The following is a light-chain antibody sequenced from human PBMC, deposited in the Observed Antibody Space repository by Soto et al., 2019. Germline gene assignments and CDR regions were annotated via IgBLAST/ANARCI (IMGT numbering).Light chain of an antibody. Sequence: QSFLTQPASVPGSPGQSITISCTGTSGDIGSYNRVSWYQQHPGKAPKLIIYEVTDRPSGVSNRFSGSKSGNTASLTISGLQAEDEAEYYCSSYTNINTRACVFGTGTKVTVL. CDR3: SSYTNINTRACV. V-gene: IGLV2-14*01. CDR2: EVT. CDR1: SGDIGSYNR. J-gene: IGLJ1*01.